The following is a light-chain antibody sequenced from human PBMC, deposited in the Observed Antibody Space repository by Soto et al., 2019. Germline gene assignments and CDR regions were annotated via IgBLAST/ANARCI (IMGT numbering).Light chain of an antibody. CDR2: GAS. CDR3: QQYNNWPPLT. Sequence: VMTPSPATLSVSPGERVTLSCRASQSVRSNLAWYQQKPGQSPRLLIYGASTRATGIPARFSGSGSGTEFTLTISSLQSEDFAVYYCQQYNNWPPLTFGQGTRLEIK. V-gene: IGKV3-15*01. J-gene: IGKJ5*01. CDR1: QSVRSN.